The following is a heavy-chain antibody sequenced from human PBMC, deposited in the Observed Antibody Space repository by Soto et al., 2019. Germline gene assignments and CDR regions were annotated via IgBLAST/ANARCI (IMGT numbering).Heavy chain of an antibody. D-gene: IGHD6-13*01. CDR3: AEIRIAAAGGGLDV. CDR1: GGSINSGDYA. J-gene: IGHJ6*02. Sequence: QLQLQESGSGLVKPSQTLSLTCGVSGGSINSGDYAWSWIRQPPGKGLEWMGYIYHSGSTYYNPPSKSRVTILVDRSKNQCALKLSSVTAADTAVYYWAEIRIAAAGGGLDVWGQGTTVTVSS. CDR2: IYHSGST. V-gene: IGHV4-30-2*01.